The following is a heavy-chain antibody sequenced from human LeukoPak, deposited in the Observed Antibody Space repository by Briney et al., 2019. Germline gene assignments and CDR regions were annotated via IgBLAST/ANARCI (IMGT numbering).Heavy chain of an antibody. J-gene: IGHJ4*02. CDR3: ARGSMVREIDY. V-gene: IGHV4-59*01. D-gene: IGHD3-10*01. CDR2: IYYSGST. CDR1: GGSISSYY. Sequence: PSETLSLTCTVSGGSISSYYWSWIRQPPGKGLEWIGYIYYSGSTNYNPSLKSRVTISVDTSKNQFSLKLSSVTAADTAVYYCARGSMVREIDYWGQGTLVTVSS.